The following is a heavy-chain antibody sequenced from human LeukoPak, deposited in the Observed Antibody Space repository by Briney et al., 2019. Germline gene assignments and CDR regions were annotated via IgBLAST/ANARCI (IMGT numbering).Heavy chain of an antibody. J-gene: IGHJ4*02. Sequence: ASVKVSCKASGYTFTGYYMHWVRQAPGQGLEWMGWINPNSGGTNYAQKLQGRVTMTRDTSISTAYMELSRLRSDDTAVYYCARDRRDGYYYDSSGYGYWGQGTLVTVSS. D-gene: IGHD3-22*01. CDR1: GYTFTGYY. V-gene: IGHV1-2*02. CDR3: ARDRRDGYYYDSSGYGY. CDR2: INPNSGGT.